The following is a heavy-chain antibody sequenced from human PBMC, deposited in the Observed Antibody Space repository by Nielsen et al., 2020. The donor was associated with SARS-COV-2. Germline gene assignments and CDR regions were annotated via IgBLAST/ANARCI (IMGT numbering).Heavy chain of an antibody. D-gene: IGHD2-15*01. V-gene: IGHV1-69*10. CDR1: GGTFSSYA. CDR2: IIPILGIA. J-gene: IGHJ3*02. CDR3: APHCSGGSCYSSDAFDI. Sequence: SVKVSCKASGGTFSSYAISWVRQAPGQGLEWMGGIIPILGIANYAQKFQGRVTITADKSTSTAYMELSSLRSEDTAVYYCAPHCSGGSCYSSDAFDIWGQGTMVTVSS.